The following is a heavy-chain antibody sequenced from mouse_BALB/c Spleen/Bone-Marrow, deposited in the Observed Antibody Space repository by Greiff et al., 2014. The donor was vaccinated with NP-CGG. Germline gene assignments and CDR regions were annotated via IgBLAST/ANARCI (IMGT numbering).Heavy chain of an antibody. Sequence: EVQGVESGPDLVKPGASVKLSCKASGYSFTGYFLNWARQSHGKSLEWIGRINPFNGDTFYNQKFKGKATLTVDKSSTTAHMELLSLTSEDSAVYYCGRWGDGYYYAMDYWGQGTSVTVSS. J-gene: IGHJ4*01. CDR1: GYSFTGYF. V-gene: IGHV1-37*01. CDR2: INPFNGDT. D-gene: IGHD2-3*01. CDR3: GRWGDGYYYAMDY.